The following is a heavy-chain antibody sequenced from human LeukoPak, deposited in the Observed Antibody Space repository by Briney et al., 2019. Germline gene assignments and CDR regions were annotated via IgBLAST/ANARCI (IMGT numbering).Heavy chain of an antibody. D-gene: IGHD2-2*01. V-gene: IGHV3-33*01. Sequence: GRSLRLSCAASGFTFSSYGMHWVRQAPGNGLEWVAVIWYDGSNKYYADSVKGRFTISRDNAKNSLYLQMNSLRAEDTAVYYCARAPRGFVPAALYFDYWGQGTLVTVSS. CDR3: ARAPRGFVPAALYFDY. J-gene: IGHJ4*02. CDR1: GFTFSSYG. CDR2: IWYDGSNK.